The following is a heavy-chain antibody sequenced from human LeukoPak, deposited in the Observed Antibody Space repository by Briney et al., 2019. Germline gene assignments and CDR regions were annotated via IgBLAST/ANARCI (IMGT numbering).Heavy chain of an antibody. V-gene: IGHV1-2*02. CDR1: GYIFADYY. CDR2: IKPNSGGT. CDR3: ASGDYGDPPLNY. J-gene: IGHJ4*02. Sequence: ASVKVSCKASGYIFADYYIHWVRQAPGQGLEWMGWIKPNSGGTRSAQKFQGRVTMTRDTSISTAYMELSSLRYDDTAVYYCASGDYGDPPLNYWGQGTLVTVSS. D-gene: IGHD4/OR15-4a*01.